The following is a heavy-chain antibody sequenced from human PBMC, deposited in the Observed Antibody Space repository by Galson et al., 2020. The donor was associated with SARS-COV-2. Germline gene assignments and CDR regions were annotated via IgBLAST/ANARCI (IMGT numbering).Heavy chain of an antibody. CDR3: ATSTPVGVINWFYP. D-gene: IGHD3-22*01. CDR2: FDPEDGET. V-gene: IGHV1-24*01. Sequence: ASVKVSCKVSGYTLTELSMHWVRQAPGKGLEWMGGFDPEDGETIYAQKFQGRVTMTEDTSTDTAYMELSSLRSEDTAVYYCATSTPVGVINWFYPWGQGTLVTVSS. CDR1: GYTLTELS. J-gene: IGHJ5*02.